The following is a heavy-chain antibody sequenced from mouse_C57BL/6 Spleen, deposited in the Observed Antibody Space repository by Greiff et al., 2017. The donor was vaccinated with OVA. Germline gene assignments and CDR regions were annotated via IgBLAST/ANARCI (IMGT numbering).Heavy chain of an antibody. D-gene: IGHD1-2*01. CDR2: INYDGSST. CDR1: GFTFSDYY. CDR3: ASDRTTAGGYYFDY. Sequence: EVKLVESEGGLVQPGSSMKLSCTASGFTFSDYYMAWVRQVPEKGLEWVANINYDGSSTYYLDSLKSRFIISRDNAKNILYLQMSSLKSEDTATYYCASDRTTAGGYYFDYWGQGTTLTVSS. J-gene: IGHJ2*01. V-gene: IGHV5-16*01.